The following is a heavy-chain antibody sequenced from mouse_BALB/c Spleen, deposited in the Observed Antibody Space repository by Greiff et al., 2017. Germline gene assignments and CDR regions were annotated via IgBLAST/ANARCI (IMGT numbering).Heavy chain of an antibody. CDR3: ARRDYGYAWFAY. CDR2: ISYSGGT. CDR1: GYSFTSDYA. Sequence: EVQLQQSGPGLVKPSHSLSLSCTVSGYSFTSDYACNLIRQLPGDHLGWVCFISYSGGTSYNPTLKSRISITRDTSTNQFFLQLNSVTTEDTATYYCARRDYGYAWFAYWGQGTLVTVSA. V-gene: IGHV3-2*02. D-gene: IGHD2-14*01. J-gene: IGHJ3*01.